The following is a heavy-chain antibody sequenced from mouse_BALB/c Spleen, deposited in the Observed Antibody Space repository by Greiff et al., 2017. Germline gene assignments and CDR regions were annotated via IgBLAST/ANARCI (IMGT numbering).Heavy chain of an antibody. D-gene: IGHD1-1*01. Sequence: EVQRVESGGGLVQPGGSRKLSCAASGFTFSSFGMHWVRQAPEKGLEWVAYISSGSSTIYYADTVKGRFTISRDNPKNTLFLQMTSLRSEDTAMYYCARSRITTVVAPYYFDYWGQGTTLTVSS. CDR2: ISSGSSTI. CDR1: GFTFSSFG. CDR3: ARSRITTVVAPYYFDY. V-gene: IGHV5-17*02. J-gene: IGHJ2*01.